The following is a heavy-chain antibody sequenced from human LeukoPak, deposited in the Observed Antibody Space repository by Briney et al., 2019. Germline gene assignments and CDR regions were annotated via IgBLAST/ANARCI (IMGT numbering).Heavy chain of an antibody. Sequence: PSETLSLTCTVSGYSISSGYYWGWIRPPPGRGLEWIGSIYHSGSTYYNPSLKSRVTISVDTSKNQFSLKLSSVTAADTAVYYCAGQNYYDSSGYSAAFDYWSQGTLVTVSS. CDR2: IYHSGST. CDR3: AGQNYYDSSGYSAAFDY. J-gene: IGHJ4*02. CDR1: GYSISSGYY. V-gene: IGHV4-38-2*02. D-gene: IGHD3-22*01.